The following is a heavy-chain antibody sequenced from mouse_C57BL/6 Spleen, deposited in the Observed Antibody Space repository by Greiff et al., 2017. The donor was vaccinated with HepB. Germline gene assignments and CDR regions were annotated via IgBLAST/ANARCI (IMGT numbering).Heavy chain of an antibody. Sequence: QVQLQQPGAELVKPGASVKLSCKASGYTFTSYWMQWVKQRPGQGLEWIGEIDPSDSYTNYNQKFKGKATLTVDTSSSTAYMQLSSLTSEDSAVYYCARERQLNYWGQGTTLTVSS. J-gene: IGHJ2*01. D-gene: IGHD3-2*02. CDR2: IDPSDSYT. V-gene: IGHV1-50*01. CDR3: ARERQLNY. CDR1: GYTFTSYW.